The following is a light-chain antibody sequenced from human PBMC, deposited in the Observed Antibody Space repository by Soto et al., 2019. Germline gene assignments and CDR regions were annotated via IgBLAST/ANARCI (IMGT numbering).Light chain of an antibody. CDR2: EVT. CDR3: SSYTSSSTYV. CDR1: SSDVGGYNY. J-gene: IGLJ1*01. Sequence: QSVLTQPASVSGSPGQSITISCTGTSSDVGGYNYVAWYQQHPGKAPKLMISEVTDRPSGVSNRFSGSKSGNTASLTISGLQAEDEADYYCSSYTSSSTYVFGPGTKLT. V-gene: IGLV2-14*01.